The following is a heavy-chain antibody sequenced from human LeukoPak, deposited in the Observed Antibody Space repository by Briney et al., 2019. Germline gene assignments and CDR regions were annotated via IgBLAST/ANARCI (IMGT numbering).Heavy chain of an antibody. CDR3: ARRRGSYSFDH. V-gene: IGHV3-21*04. Sequence: GGSLRLSCAASGFTFRSYSMNWVRQAPGKGLEWVSAIDPSSTYIYYADSVKGRFTISRDNAKNSLYLQLNSLRAEDTAVYYCARRRGSYSFDHWGQGTLVTVSS. CDR2: IDPSSTYI. J-gene: IGHJ4*02. CDR1: GFTFRSYS. D-gene: IGHD1-26*01.